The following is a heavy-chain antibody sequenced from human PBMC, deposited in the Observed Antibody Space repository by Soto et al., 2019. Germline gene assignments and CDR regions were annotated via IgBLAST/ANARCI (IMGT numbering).Heavy chain of an antibody. CDR3: ARIPSSAXXXXXYFDY. D-gene: IGHD6-19*01. CDR1: XFXLSSGGLC. CDR2: IDWDDAK. J-gene: IGHJ4*02. Sequence: SGPTLVNPTQTLTLTCAFSXFXLSSGGLCVGWIRQPPGKALEWLAIIDWDDAKYYSTSLKTRLTXSKDTSKNQVVLTMTNMDPVDTATYYCARIPSSAXXXXXYFDYXXXGALVTVSS. V-gene: IGHV2-70*01.